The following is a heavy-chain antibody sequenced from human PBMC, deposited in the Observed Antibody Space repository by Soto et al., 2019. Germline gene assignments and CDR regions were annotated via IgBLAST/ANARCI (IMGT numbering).Heavy chain of an antibody. D-gene: IGHD4-17*01. CDR2: IVVGSGNT. V-gene: IGHV1-58*02. J-gene: IGHJ2*01. Sequence: SVKVSCKASGFTFTSSAMQWVRQARGQRLEWIGWIVVGSGNTNCAQKFQERVTITRDMSTSTAYMELSSLRSEDTAVYYCARYYGDYRTWYFDRWGRGTLVTVSS. CDR1: GFTFTSSA. CDR3: ARYYGDYRTWYFDR.